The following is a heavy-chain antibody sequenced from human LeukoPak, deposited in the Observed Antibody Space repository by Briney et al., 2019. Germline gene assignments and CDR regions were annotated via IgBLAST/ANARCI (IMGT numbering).Heavy chain of an antibody. J-gene: IGHJ4*02. CDR1: GFSMSVYW. V-gene: IGHV3-7*01. CDR3: ARDWGAYYLFFDY. D-gene: IGHD3-22*01. Sequence: GGSLRLSCEASGFSMSVYWMSWVRRAPGKGLEWVGNIKQDGSERNYVDSVKGRFTISRDNAKKSLYLQMKSLRAEDTAVYYCARDWGAYYLFFDYWGQGTLVTVSS. CDR2: IKQDGSER.